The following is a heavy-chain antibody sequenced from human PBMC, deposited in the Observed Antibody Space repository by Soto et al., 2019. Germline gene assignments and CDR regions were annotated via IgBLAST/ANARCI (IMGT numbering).Heavy chain of an antibody. CDR3: ASGAVAADDAFDI. Sequence: PGGSLRLSCAASGFTFSSDSMNWVRQAPGKGLEWVSYISSSSSTIYYADSVKGRFTISRDNAKNSLYLQMNSLRAEDTAVYYCASGAVAADDAFDIWGQGTMVTVSS. CDR2: ISSSSSTI. D-gene: IGHD6-19*01. J-gene: IGHJ3*02. CDR1: GFTFSSDS. V-gene: IGHV3-48*01.